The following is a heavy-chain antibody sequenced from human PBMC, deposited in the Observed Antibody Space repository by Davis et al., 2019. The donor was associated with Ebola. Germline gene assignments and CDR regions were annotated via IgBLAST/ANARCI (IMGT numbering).Heavy chain of an antibody. V-gene: IGHV3-7*03. Sequence: GESLKISCAASGFTFSSYWMSWVRQAPGKGLEWVANIKQDGSEKYYVDSVKGRFTISRDNAKNSLYLQMNSLRAEDTAVYYCARGKLTGDRRGYYFDYWGQGTLVTVSS. CDR2: IKQDGSEK. D-gene: IGHD7-27*01. CDR1: GFTFSSYW. J-gene: IGHJ4*02. CDR3: ARGKLTGDRRGYYFDY.